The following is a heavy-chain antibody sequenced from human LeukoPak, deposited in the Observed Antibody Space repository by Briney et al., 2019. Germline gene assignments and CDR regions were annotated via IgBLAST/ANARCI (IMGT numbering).Heavy chain of an antibody. D-gene: IGHD6-6*01. CDR2: ISGSGGST. CDR3: AKRGRPHYYYYMDV. CDR1: GFTFSSYA. Sequence: GGSLRLSCAASGFTFSSYAMSWVRQAPGKGLDWVSAISGSGGSTYYADSVKGRFTISRDNSQNTLYLQMNSLRAEDTAVYYCAKRGRPHYYYYMDVWGKGTTVTVSS. V-gene: IGHV3-23*01. J-gene: IGHJ6*03.